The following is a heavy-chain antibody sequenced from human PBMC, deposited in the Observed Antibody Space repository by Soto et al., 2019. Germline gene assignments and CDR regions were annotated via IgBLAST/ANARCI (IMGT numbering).Heavy chain of an antibody. CDR3: ARGYYDFWSGYYYYYYYGMDV. CDR2: INHSGST. J-gene: IGHJ6*02. V-gene: IGHV4-34*01. Sequence: KTSETLSLTCAVYGGSFSGYYWSWIRQPPGKGLEWIGEINHSGSTNYNPSLKSRVTISVDTSKNQFSLKLSSVTAADTAVYYCARGYYDFWSGYYYYYYYGMDVWGQGTTVTVSS. D-gene: IGHD3-3*01. CDR1: GGSFSGYY.